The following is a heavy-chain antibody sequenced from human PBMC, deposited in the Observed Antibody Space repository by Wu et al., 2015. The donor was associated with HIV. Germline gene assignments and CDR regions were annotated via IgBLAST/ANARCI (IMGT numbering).Heavy chain of an antibody. CDR2: FDPEDGET. Sequence: QVQVVRSGAEVKKPGASVKVSCKVSGYTLTDLSIHWVRQAPGEGLEWMGSFDPEDGETIYAQKFQGRVTMTTDTSTSTAYMELRSLRSDDTAVYYCARDAWDSSSWYPLPDYWGQGTLVTVSS. D-gene: IGHD6-13*01. CDR1: GYTLTDLS. V-gene: IGHV1-24*01. CDR3: ARDAWDSSSWYPLPDY. J-gene: IGHJ4*02.